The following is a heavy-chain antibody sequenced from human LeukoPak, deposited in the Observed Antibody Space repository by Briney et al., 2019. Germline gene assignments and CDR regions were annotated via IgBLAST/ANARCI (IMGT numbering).Heavy chain of an antibody. Sequence: PSETLSLTCAVYGGSFSGYYWSWLRQPPGKGLEWIGEINHSGSTNYNPSLKSRVTISVDTSKNQFFLKLSSVTAEDTAVYYCARHVVAVGFDYWGQGTLVTVSS. V-gene: IGHV4-34*01. CDR3: ARHVVAVGFDY. J-gene: IGHJ4*02. D-gene: IGHD3-22*01. CDR2: INHSGST. CDR1: GGSFSGYY.